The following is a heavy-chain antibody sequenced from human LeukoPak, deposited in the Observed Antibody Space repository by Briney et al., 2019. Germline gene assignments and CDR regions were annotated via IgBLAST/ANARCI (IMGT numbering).Heavy chain of an antibody. Sequence: SETLSLTCTVSGASISSYYWTWIRQRPGKGLEWIGYIYHSGSTNYNPSLKSRATISVDTSKNQFSLKLTSVTAADTAVYYCARGTYYCYDSSGYLFWFDPWGQGTLVTVSS. CDR2: IYHSGST. J-gene: IGHJ5*02. D-gene: IGHD3-22*01. CDR3: ARGTYYCYDSSGYLFWFDP. V-gene: IGHV4-59*01. CDR1: GASISSYY.